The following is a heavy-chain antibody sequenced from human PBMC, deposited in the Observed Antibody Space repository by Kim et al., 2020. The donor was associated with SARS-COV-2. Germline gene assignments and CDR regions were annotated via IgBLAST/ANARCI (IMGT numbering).Heavy chain of an antibody. J-gene: IGHJ4*02. D-gene: IGHD4-17*01. V-gene: IGHV4-59*12. Sequence: YSPAHKSRATITVDTSKNNFSLKLSSRTAAGTVVYYCARINDYGDYVIDYWGQGTLVTVSS. CDR3: ARINDYGDYVIDY.